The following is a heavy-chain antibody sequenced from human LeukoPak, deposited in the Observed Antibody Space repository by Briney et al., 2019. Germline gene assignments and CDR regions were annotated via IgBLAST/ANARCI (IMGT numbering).Heavy chain of an antibody. Sequence: GGSLRLSCAASGFTFSSYGMHWVRQAPGKGLEWVAVISYDGSNKYYADSVKGRFTISRDNSKNTLYLQMNSLRAEDTAVYYCTSWGDTTAEYFQRWGQGTLVTVSS. CDR2: ISYDGSNK. D-gene: IGHD2-21*02. CDR3: TSWGDTTAEYFQR. V-gene: IGHV3-30*03. J-gene: IGHJ1*01. CDR1: GFTFSSYG.